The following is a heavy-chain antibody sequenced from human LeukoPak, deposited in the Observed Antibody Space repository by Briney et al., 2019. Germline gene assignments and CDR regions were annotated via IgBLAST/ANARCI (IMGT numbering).Heavy chain of an antibody. CDR1: GFPFSTNA. CDR2: VSGSGDST. D-gene: IGHD3-10*02. J-gene: IGHJ5*02. CDR3: AKVMLGELLYWFDP. Sequence: GGTLRLSCAASGFPFSTNAMSWVRRAPGKGLAWVSAVSGSGDSTYYADSVKGRFTISRANSKNTLYLQMNSLRAEDTAVYYCAKVMLGELLYWFDPWGQGTLVTVSS. V-gene: IGHV3-23*01.